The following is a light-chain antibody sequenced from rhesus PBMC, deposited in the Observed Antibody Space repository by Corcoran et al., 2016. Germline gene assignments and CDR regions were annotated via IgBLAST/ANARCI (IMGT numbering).Light chain of an antibody. J-gene: IGKJ2*01. CDR1: QGISTY. Sequence: DIQMTQSPSSLSASVGDRVTITCMASQGISTYLNWYQQKPGKAPKRLIYAASSLESGVPSRFSGSGSGTDFTLTISSLQPEDFAAYYCLQGYSTPYSFGQGTQVEIE. CDR2: AAS. CDR3: LQGYSTPYS. V-gene: IGKV1-36*02.